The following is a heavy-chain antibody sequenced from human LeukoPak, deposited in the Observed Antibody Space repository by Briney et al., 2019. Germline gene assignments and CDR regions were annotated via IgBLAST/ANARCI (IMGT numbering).Heavy chain of an antibody. D-gene: IGHD5-18*01. J-gene: IGHJ4*02. V-gene: IGHV3-30*18. CDR2: ISYDGPNK. CDR3: AKEKLPSGYSFLTDY. Sequence: EAGGSLRLSCAASGFTFSSYGMHWVRQAPGKGLEWVAVISYDGPNKYYADSVKGRFTISRDDSKSTLYLQMNSLRAEETAVYYCAKEKLPSGYSFLTDYWGQGTLVTVSS. CDR1: GFTFSSYG.